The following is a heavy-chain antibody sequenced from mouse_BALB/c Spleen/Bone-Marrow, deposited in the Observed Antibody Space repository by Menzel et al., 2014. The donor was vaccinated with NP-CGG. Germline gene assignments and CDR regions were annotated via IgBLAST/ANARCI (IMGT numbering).Heavy chain of an antibody. CDR2: IRNKANAYTT. D-gene: IGHD2-1*01. J-gene: IGHJ4*01. Sequence: EVQGVESGGGLVQPGGSLRLSCATSGFTFTDYYMSWVRQPPGKALEWLGFIRNKANAYTTEYSASVKGRFTISRDNSQSIPYLQMNILRAEDSATYYCARSLYPRAMDYWGQGTSVTVSS. CDR3: ARSLYPRAMDY. CDR1: GFTFTDYY. V-gene: IGHV7-3*02.